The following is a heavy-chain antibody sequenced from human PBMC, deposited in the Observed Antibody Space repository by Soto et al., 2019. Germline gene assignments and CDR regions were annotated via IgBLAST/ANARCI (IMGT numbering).Heavy chain of an antibody. J-gene: IGHJ4*02. CDR2: IYWDDSK. CDR3: AHAYGGRSLY. V-gene: IGHV2-5*02. CDR1: GFSLTTDRVG. D-gene: IGHD1-26*01. Sequence: QITLKESGPTLVKPTQTLTLTCTFSGFSLTTDRVGVGWIRQPPGEALEWLAVIYWDDSKTYRPSLESRLTSTKDTSKNKVALTMTNMDAVETATYYCAHAYGGRSLYWGQGTLVTVSS.